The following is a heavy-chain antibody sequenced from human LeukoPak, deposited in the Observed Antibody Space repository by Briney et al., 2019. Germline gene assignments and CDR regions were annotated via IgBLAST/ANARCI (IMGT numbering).Heavy chain of an antibody. CDR3: ARIPYYYDSSGYYCDY. CDR2: ISSNNRYI. Sequence: KTGGSLRLSCAASGFTFSTYSMNWVRQAPGKGLEWVSSISSNNRYIYYADSVKGRFTISRDNAKNSLYLQMNSLRAEDTAVYYCARIPYYYDSSGYYCDYWGQGTLVTVSS. D-gene: IGHD3-22*01. CDR1: GFTFSTYS. V-gene: IGHV3-21*01. J-gene: IGHJ4*02.